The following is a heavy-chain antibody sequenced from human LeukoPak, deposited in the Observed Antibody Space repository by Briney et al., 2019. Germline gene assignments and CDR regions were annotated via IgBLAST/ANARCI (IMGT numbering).Heavy chain of an antibody. J-gene: IGHJ4*02. CDR2: ISAYKNYK. D-gene: IGHD5-12*01. CDR1: GYTFTSYG. CDR3: ARRNSGYQDLDF. V-gene: IGHV1-18*01. Sequence: ASVPVSCKSSGYTFTSYGISWVRQAPGQGLEWMGWISAYKNYKYYEKMLQGRVTMTTDTSTRTDYMELRSLRSDDTAVYYCARRNSGYQDLDFWGQGNLVTLSS.